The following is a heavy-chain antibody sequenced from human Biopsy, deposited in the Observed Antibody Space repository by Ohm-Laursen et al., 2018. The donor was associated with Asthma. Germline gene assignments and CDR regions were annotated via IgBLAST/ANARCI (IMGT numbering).Heavy chain of an antibody. D-gene: IGHD3-10*01. CDR1: GFAFGNYA. CDR3: AKDRFDGSVTSHYYYYGIDV. Sequence: SLRLSCTASGFAFGNYAMYWVRQAPGKGPEWVALISYDGREKGYVDSVKGRFTVSRDNFRNTLYVEMSSLRPEDSATYYCAKDRFDGSVTSHYYYYGIDVWGQGTAVTVSS. CDR2: ISYDGREK. V-gene: IGHV3-30*18. J-gene: IGHJ6*02.